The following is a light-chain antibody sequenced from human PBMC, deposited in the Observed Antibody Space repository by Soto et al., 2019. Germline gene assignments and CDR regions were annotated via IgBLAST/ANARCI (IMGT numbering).Light chain of an antibody. CDR1: SSNIGSNY. CDR3: AAWDDSLSGYYV. V-gene: IGLV1-47*01. CDR2: RNN. J-gene: IGLJ1*01. Sequence: QPVLTQPPSASGTPGQRVTISCSGSSSNIGSNYVYWYQQLPGTAPKLLIYRNNQRPSGVPDRFSGSKSGTSASLAISGLQSEDEADYYCAAWDDSLSGYYVFGTGTKVTVL.